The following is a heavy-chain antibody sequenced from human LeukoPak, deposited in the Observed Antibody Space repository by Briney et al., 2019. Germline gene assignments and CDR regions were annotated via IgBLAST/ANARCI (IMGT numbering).Heavy chain of an antibody. CDR3: ARANRGYYYDSSGYYRFDY. J-gene: IGHJ4*02. D-gene: IGHD3-22*01. V-gene: IGHV1-8*03. Sequence: ASVKVSCKASGYTFTSYDINWVRQATGQGLEWMGWMNPNSGNTGYAQKLQGRVTITRNTSISTAYMELSSLRSEDTAVYYCARANRGYYYDSSGYYRFDYWGQGTLVTVSS. CDR2: MNPNSGNT. CDR1: GYTFTSYD.